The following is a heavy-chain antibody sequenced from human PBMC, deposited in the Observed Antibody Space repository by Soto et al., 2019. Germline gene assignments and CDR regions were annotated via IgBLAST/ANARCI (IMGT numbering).Heavy chain of an antibody. V-gene: IGHV3-30*18. D-gene: IGHD3-10*01. CDR2: ISYDGSNK. CDR3: AKDMRYYGSGSYYLGPPTHVRYYYGMDV. CDR1: GFTFSSYG. Sequence: GGSLRLSCAASGFTFSSYGMHWVRQAPGKGLEWVAVISYDGSNKYYADSVKGRFTISRDNSKNTLYLQMNSLRAEDTAVYYCAKDMRYYGSGSYYLGPPTHVRYYYGMDVWGQGTTVTVSS. J-gene: IGHJ6*02.